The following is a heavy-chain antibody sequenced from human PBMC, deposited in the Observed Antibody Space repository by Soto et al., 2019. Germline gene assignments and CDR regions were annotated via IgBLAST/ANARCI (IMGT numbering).Heavy chain of an antibody. D-gene: IGHD3-9*01. CDR3: ANVSQYVILTAHHAFES. CDR1: GFSFSNYA. Sequence: EVQLLESGGGLVQPGGSLRLSCSVSGFSFSNYAMTWVRQAPGKGLEWVSSISGGGGGTHYADSMKGRDTISRDNSKNTLRLVMKRLRADDTAGYYCANVSQYVILTAHHAFESLGQGTLVTVSS. CDR2: ISGGGGGT. V-gene: IGHV3-23*01. J-gene: IGHJ4*02.